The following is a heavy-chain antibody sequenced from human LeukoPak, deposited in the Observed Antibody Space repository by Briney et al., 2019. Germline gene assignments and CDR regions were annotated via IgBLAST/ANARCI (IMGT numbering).Heavy chain of an antibody. J-gene: IGHJ4*02. CDR2: INSDGSST. CDR1: GFTFSRYW. D-gene: IGHD3-22*01. V-gene: IGHV3-74*01. CDR3: ARETYYYDSSGYYYGFDY. Sequence: GGSLRLSCAASGFTFSRYWMHWVRQAPGKGLVWVSRINSDGSSTSYADSVKGRFTISRDNAKNTLYLQMNSLRAEDTAVYYCARETYYYDSSGYYYGFDYWGQGTLVTVSS.